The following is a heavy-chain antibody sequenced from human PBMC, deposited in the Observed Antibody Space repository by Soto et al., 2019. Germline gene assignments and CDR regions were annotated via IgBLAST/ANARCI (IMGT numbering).Heavy chain of an antibody. CDR1: GGSFSGYY. J-gene: IGHJ4*02. CDR2: INHSGST. CDR3: ARLDTYYYDSSGYYVDY. D-gene: IGHD3-22*01. Sequence: SETLSLTCAVYGGSFSGYYWSWIRQPPGKGLEWIGEINHSGSTNYNPSLKSRVTISVDTSKNQFSLKLSSVTAADTAVYYCARLDTYYYDSSGYYVDYWGQGTLVT. V-gene: IGHV4-34*01.